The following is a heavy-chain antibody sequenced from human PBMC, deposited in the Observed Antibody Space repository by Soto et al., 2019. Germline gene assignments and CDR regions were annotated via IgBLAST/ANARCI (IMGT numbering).Heavy chain of an antibody. Sequence: LRLSCASSGFTFSSYWMSWVLQAPGKGLEWVSAISGSGGSTYYADSVKGRFTISRDNSKNTLYLQMNSLRAEDTAVYYCAKIPQGYCSSTSCFYYYYMDVWGKGTTVTVSS. CDR2: ISGSGGST. CDR3: AKIPQGYCSSTSCFYYYYMDV. J-gene: IGHJ6*03. D-gene: IGHD2-2*01. CDR1: GFTFSSYW. V-gene: IGHV3-23*01.